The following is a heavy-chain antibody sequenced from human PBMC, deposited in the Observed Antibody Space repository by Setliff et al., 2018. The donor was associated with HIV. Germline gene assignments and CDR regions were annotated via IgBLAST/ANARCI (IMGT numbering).Heavy chain of an antibody. CDR1: GGSISSYY. D-gene: IGHD3-22*01. Sequence: SETLSLTCTVSGGSISSYYWSWIRQPPGKGLEWIGYIYYSGSTNYNPYLKSRVTISVDTSKNQFSLNLSSVTAADTAVYYCARENYYDQKGAFDIWGQGTMVTVSS. J-gene: IGHJ3*02. CDR3: ARENYYDQKGAFDI. V-gene: IGHV4-59*01. CDR2: IYYSGST.